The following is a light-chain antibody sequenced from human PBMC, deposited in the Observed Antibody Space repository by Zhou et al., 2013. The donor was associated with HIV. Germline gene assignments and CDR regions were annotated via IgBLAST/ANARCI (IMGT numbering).Light chain of an antibody. CDR2: RAS. CDR3: QQYNNWPPFRT. CDR1: QSISDN. Sequence: EIVMTQSPATLSVSPGERATLSCRASQSISDNLAWYQQEPGQAPRLLIYRASTRATGVPARFSGSGSGTEFTLTISSMQSEDFAVYYCQQYNNWPPFRTFGQGPRWKSN. J-gene: IGKJ1*01. V-gene: IGKV3-15*01.